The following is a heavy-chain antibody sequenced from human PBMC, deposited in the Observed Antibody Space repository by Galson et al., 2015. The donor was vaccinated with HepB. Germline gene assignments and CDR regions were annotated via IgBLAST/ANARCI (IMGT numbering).Heavy chain of an antibody. V-gene: IGHV3-48*02. Sequence: SLRLSCAASGFTFSSYSMNWVRQAPGKGLEWVSYISSSSSTIYYADSVKGRFTISRDNAKNSLYLQMNSLRDEDTAVYYCARDGNYYDSSGYYPTDYWGQGTLVTVSS. CDR3: ARDGNYYDSSGYYPTDY. CDR1: GFTFSSYS. D-gene: IGHD3-22*01. J-gene: IGHJ4*02. CDR2: ISSSSSTI.